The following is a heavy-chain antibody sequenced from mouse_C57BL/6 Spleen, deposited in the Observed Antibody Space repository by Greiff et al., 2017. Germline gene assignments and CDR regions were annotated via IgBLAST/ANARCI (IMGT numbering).Heavy chain of an antibody. CDR2: IDPSDSYT. Sequence: QVQLQQPGAELVMPGASVKLSCKASGYTFTSYWMHWVKQRPGQGLEWLGEIDPSDSYTNYNQKFKGKSTLTVDKSSSTAYMQLSSLTSEDSAVYYWARGTTVVAPDWYFDVWGTGTTVTVSS. V-gene: IGHV1-69*01. CDR1: GYTFTSYW. D-gene: IGHD1-1*01. CDR3: ARGTTVVAPDWYFDV. J-gene: IGHJ1*03.